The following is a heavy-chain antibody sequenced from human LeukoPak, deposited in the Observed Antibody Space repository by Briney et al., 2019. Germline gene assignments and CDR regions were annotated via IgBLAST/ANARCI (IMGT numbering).Heavy chain of an antibody. V-gene: IGHV7-4-1*02. J-gene: IGHJ4*02. CDR1: GYTFTSYA. CDR3: ARDPLGWQQLVGGRTPRPNYFDY. CDR2: INTNTGNP. Sequence: ASVKVSCKASGYTFTSYAMNWVRQAPGQGLEWMGWINTNTGNPTYAQGFTGRFVFSLDTSVSTAYLQISSLKAEDTAVYYCARDPLGWQQLVGGRTPRPNYFDYWGQGTLVTVSS. D-gene: IGHD6-13*01.